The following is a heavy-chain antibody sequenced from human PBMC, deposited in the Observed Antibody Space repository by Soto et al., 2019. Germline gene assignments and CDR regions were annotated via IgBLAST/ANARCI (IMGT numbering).Heavy chain of an antibody. J-gene: IGHJ6*02. CDR3: ARMPVPGSVADRGSFFDYYYGMDV. CDR1: GFSLSTSGMC. Sequence: AGPTRVNPRKTRTLTCTLSGFSLSTSGMCVSWIRQPPGKALEWLALIDWDDDKYYSTSLKTRLTISKDTSKNQVVLTMTNMDPVDTATYYCARMPVPGSVADRGSFFDYYYGMDVWGQGTTVTVSS. V-gene: IGHV2-70*01. D-gene: IGHD6-6*01. CDR2: IDWDDDK.